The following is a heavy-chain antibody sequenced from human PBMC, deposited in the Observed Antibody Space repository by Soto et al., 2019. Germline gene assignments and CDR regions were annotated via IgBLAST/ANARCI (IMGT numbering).Heavy chain of an antibody. D-gene: IGHD2-15*01. CDR2: IIPIFGTA. CDR3: ARDFVVVATTPLSRYYYYGMDV. J-gene: IGHJ6*02. CDR1: GGTFSSYA. V-gene: IGHV1-69*13. Sequence: SVKVSCKASGGTFSSYAISWVRQAPGQGLEWMGGIIPIFGTANYAQKFQGRVTITADESTSTAYMELSSLRSEDTAVYYCARDFVVVATTPLSRYYYYGMDVWGQGTTVTVSS.